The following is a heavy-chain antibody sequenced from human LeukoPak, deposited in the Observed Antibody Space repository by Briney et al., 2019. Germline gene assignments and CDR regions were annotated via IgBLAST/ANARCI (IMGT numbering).Heavy chain of an antibody. J-gene: IGHJ5*02. D-gene: IGHD3-9*01. Sequence: ASVKVSCKASGYTFTSYAMHWVRQAPGQRLEWMGWINAGNGNTKYSQKFQGRVTITRDTSASTAYMELSSLRSEDTAVYYCARASQPGWIQPTGNWFDPWGQGTLVTVSS. CDR1: GYTFTSYA. CDR3: ARASQPGWIQPTGNWFDP. CDR2: INAGNGNT. V-gene: IGHV1-3*01.